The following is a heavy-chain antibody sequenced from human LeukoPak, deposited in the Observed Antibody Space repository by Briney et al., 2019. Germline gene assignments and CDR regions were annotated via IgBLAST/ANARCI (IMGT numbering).Heavy chain of an antibody. Sequence: PGGSLRHSCAASGFTVSSDYMSWVRQAPGKGLEWVSVIYSGGSTYYADSVKGRFTISRDNSKNTLYLQMNSLRAEDTAVYYCARSPIPYSSRDWGQGTLVTVSS. CDR3: ARSPIPYSSRD. CDR1: GFTVSSDY. V-gene: IGHV3-53*01. J-gene: IGHJ4*02. CDR2: IYSGGST. D-gene: IGHD6-13*01.